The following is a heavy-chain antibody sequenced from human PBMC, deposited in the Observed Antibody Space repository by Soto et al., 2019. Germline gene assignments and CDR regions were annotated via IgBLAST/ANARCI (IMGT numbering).Heavy chain of an antibody. CDR1: GFTFSVYA. CDR2: ISSNGGRT. J-gene: IGHJ1*01. D-gene: IGHD1-7*01. CDR3: AKYSELPYEAYLQQ. V-gene: IGHV3-23*01. Sequence: HPGGSLRLSCAASGFTFSVYAMSWVRQAPGKGLERVPAISSNGGRTFYADSLRGRFTISRDNSKSALYLQMNNLRAEDTAIYYCAKYSELPYEAYLQQWGQGTLVTVSS.